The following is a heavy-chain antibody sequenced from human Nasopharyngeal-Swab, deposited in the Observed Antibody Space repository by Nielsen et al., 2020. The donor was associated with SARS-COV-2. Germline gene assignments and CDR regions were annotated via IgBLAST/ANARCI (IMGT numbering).Heavy chain of an antibody. D-gene: IGHD6-13*01. CDR1: GFTVRSNY. V-gene: IGHV3-66*02. Sequence: GESLKISCAASGFTVRSNYRSWVRQAPGKGLEWVSVIYSGGSTYYADSVKGRFTISRDNSKNTLYLQMNSLRAEDTAVYYCARYSSSWYYFDYWGQGTLVTVSS. J-gene: IGHJ4*02. CDR3: ARYSSSWYYFDY. CDR2: IYSGGST.